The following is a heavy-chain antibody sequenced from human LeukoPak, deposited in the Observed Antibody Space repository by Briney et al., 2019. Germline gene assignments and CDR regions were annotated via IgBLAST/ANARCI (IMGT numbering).Heavy chain of an antibody. CDR3: AKGGQYQLQSGWFDP. J-gene: IGHJ5*02. CDR1: GFTFDDYA. CDR2: ISWNSGSI. V-gene: IGHV3-9*03. Sequence: PGRSLRLSCAASGFTFDDYAMHWVRQAPGKGLEWVSGISWNSGSIGYADSVKGRFTISRDNAKNSLYPQMNSLRAEDMALYYCAKGGQYQLQSGWFDPWGQGTLVTVSS. D-gene: IGHD2-2*01.